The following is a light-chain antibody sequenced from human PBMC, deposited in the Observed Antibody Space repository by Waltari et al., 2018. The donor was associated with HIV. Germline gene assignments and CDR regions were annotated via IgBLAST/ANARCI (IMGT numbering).Light chain of an antibody. Sequence: QSALTQPRSVSGSLGQSVTLSCTGTNSDVGRYNYVSWFQQHPGKAPKLMIYDVSKRPSWVPDRVSGSKSGNTASLTISGLQAEDEADYYCCSYAGSIPFVFGSGTKLTVL. CDR3: CSYAGSIPFV. CDR1: NSDVGRYNY. J-gene: IGLJ1*01. CDR2: DVS. V-gene: IGLV2-11*01.